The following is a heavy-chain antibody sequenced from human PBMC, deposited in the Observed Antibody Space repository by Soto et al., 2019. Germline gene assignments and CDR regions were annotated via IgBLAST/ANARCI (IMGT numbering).Heavy chain of an antibody. V-gene: IGHV4-4*02. J-gene: IGHJ5*02. CDR3: SGRVTDAPT. Sequence: QVQLQESGPGLVKPSGTLSLTCAVSGGSISSGWWTWVRQPPGKGLEWIGEILYSGRTNYNSSLNSRVPISIDKSKKQFSLNLSSVTAADTAVYYCSGRVTDAPTWGQGALVTVSS. D-gene: IGHD3-10*01. CDR2: ILYSGRT. CDR1: GGSISSGW.